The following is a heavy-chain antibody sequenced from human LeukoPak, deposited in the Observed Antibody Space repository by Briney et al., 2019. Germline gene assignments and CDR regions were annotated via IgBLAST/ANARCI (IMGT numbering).Heavy chain of an antibody. V-gene: IGHV3-30*02. CDR3: AKLMVRGDSNKFDY. D-gene: IGHD3-10*01. CDR1: GFTFSSYS. Sequence: GGSLRLSCAASGFTFSSYSMNWVRQAPGRGLEWVAFIRYDGSNKYYADSVKGRFTISRDNSKNTLYLQMNSLRAEDTAVYYCAKLMVRGDSNKFDYWGQGTLVTVSS. CDR2: IRYDGSNK. J-gene: IGHJ4*02.